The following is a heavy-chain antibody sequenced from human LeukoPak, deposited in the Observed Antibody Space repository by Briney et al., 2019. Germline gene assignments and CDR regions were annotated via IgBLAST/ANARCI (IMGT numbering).Heavy chain of an antibody. V-gene: IGHV3-30-3*01. J-gene: IGHJ4*02. CDR2: ISYDGTNK. CDR1: GFTFSYYA. D-gene: IGHD3-22*01. Sequence: GRSLRLSCAASGFTFSYYAMHWVRQAPGKGQEWVAVISYDGTNKYYADSVKGRFTISRDNSKNTLYLQMNSLRAEDTAVYYCARVLNYYDSSGYYFSYWGQGTLVTVSS. CDR3: ARVLNYYDSSGYYFSY.